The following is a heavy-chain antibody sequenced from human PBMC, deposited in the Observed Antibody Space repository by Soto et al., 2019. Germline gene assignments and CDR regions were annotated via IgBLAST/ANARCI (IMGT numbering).Heavy chain of an antibody. D-gene: IGHD6-13*01. J-gene: IGHJ5*02. CDR1: GGSISSGGYY. CDR3: ARAGRAAAGVWFYP. CDR2: IYYSGST. V-gene: IGHV4-31*03. Sequence: SETLSLTCTVSGGSISSGGYYWSWIRQHPGKGLEWIGYIYYSGSTYYNPSLKSRVTISVDTSKNQFSLKLSSVTAADTAVYYCARAGRAAAGVWFYPSGQGTLVTVSS.